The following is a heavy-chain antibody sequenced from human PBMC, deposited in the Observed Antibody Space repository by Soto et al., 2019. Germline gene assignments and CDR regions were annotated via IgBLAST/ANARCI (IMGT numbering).Heavy chain of an antibody. CDR3: ARGISLSYGSMDV. V-gene: IGHV1-46*01. CDR1: GYTFTSYY. CDR2: INPSGGST. D-gene: IGHD5-18*01. Sequence: ASVKVSCTASGYTFTSYYMHWVRQAPGQGLEWMGIINPSGGSTSYAQKFQGRFTISRDNSKSTVDLQMNSLRAEDTAVYYCARGISLSYGSMDVWGKGTTVTVSS. J-gene: IGHJ6*03.